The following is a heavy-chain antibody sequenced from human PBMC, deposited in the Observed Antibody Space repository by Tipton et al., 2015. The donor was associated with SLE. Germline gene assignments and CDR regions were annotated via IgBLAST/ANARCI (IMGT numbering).Heavy chain of an antibody. CDR1: GYTFTSYD. V-gene: IGHV1-8*01. Sequence: QLVQSGAEVKKPGASVKVSCKASGYTFTSYDINWVRQATGQGLEWMGWMNPNSGNTGYAQKFQGRVTMTRNTSISTAYMELSSLRSEDTAVYYCARGRYGSGGSCYSDWFDPWGQGTLVTVSS. D-gene: IGHD2-15*01. J-gene: IGHJ5*02. CDR3: ARGRYGSGGSCYSDWFDP. CDR2: MNPNSGNT.